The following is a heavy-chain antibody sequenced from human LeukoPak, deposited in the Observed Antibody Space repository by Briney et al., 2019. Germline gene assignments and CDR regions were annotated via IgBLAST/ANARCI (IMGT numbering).Heavy chain of an antibody. Sequence: PSQTLSLTCAASGGSISSGGYSWSWIRQPPGKGLEWIGYIYHSGSTYYNPSLKSRVTISVDRSKNQFSLKLSSVTAADTAVYYCARGGGYSYGPFFDYWGQGTLVTVSS. D-gene: IGHD5-18*01. J-gene: IGHJ4*02. CDR1: GGSISSGGYS. CDR3: ARGGGYSYGPFFDY. V-gene: IGHV4-30-2*01. CDR2: IYHSGST.